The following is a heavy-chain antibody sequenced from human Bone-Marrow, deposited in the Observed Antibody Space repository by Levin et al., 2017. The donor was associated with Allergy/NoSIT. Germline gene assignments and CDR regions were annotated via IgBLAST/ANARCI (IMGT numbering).Heavy chain of an antibody. CDR1: GFTFSKYA. V-gene: IGHV3-23*01. J-gene: IGHJ4*02. CDR2: VSESGATT. Sequence: HAGGSLRLSCAASGFTFSKYAMNWVRQAPGKGLEWVSFVSESGATTNYADSVKGRFTISRDNSKNTLYLQMNSLRVEDTALYYCAKGGWCDCWGQGTLVTVSS. CDR3: AKGGWCDC. D-gene: IGHD2-8*01.